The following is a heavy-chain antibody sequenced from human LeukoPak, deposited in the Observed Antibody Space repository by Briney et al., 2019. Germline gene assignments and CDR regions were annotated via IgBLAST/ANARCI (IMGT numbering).Heavy chain of an antibody. CDR2: ISSSSSTI. CDR1: GFTFSSYS. CDR3: ASVGARTYDAFDI. J-gene: IGHJ3*02. Sequence: PGGSLRLSCAASGFTFSSYSMNWVRQAPGKGLEWVSYISSSSSTIYYADSVKGRFTISRDNAKNSLYLQMSSLRAEDTAVYYCASVGARTYDAFDIWGQGTMVTVSS. V-gene: IGHV3-48*01. D-gene: IGHD1-26*01.